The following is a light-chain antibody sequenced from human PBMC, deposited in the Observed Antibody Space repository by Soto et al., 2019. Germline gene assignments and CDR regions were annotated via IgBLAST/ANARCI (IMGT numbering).Light chain of an antibody. CDR3: QQYGSSRFT. V-gene: IGKV3-20*01. CDR1: QSISSSY. CDR2: GAS. Sequence: EIVLTQSPGTLSLSPGERATLSCRASQSISSSYIAWYQQKPGQAPRLIVYGASSRATGIPDRFSGSGSGTDFTLTISRLEPEDSAVYYCQQYGSSRFTFGRGTKVDIK. J-gene: IGKJ3*01.